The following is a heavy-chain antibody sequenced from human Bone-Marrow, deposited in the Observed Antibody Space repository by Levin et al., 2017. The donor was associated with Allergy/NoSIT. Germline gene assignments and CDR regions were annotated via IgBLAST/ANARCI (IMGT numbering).Heavy chain of an antibody. CDR1: GYTFTSYG. V-gene: IGHV1-18*01. CDR2: ISAYNGNT. J-gene: IGHJ6*02. D-gene: IGHD1-1*01. Sequence: ASVKVSCKASGYTFTSYGISWVRQAPGQGLEWMGWISAYNGNTNYAQKLQGRVTMTTDTSTSTAYMELRSLRSDDTAVYYCAREYTAKNPQYYYGMDVWGQGTTVTVSS. CDR3: AREYTAKNPQYYYGMDV.